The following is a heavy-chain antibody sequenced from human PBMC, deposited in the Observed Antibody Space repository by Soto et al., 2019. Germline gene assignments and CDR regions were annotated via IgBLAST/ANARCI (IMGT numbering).Heavy chain of an antibody. CDR1: GFTFSSYG. V-gene: IGHV3-33*01. Sequence: ESGGGVVQPGRSLRLSCAASGFTFSSYGMHWVRQAPGKGLEWVAVIWYDGSNKYYADSVKGRFTISRDNSKNTLYLQMNSLRAEDTAVYYCARGHYYDSSGYFYYGMDVWGQGTTVTVSS. CDR3: ARGHYYDSSGYFYYGMDV. J-gene: IGHJ6*02. CDR2: IWYDGSNK. D-gene: IGHD3-22*01.